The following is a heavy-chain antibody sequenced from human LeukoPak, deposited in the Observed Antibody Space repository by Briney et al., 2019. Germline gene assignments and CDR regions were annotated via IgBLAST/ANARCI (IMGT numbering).Heavy chain of an antibody. CDR1: GYTFTGYY. CDR2: INPNSGGT. V-gene: IGHV1-2*02. J-gene: IGHJ4*02. D-gene: IGHD3-16*02. CDR3: ARDAPSYDYVWGSYPY. Sequence: ASVKVSCKASGYTFTGYYMHWVRQAPGQGLEWMGWINPNSGGTNYAQKFQGRVTMTRDTSISTAYMELSRLRSDDTAVYYCARDAPSYDYVWGSYPYWGQGTLVTASS.